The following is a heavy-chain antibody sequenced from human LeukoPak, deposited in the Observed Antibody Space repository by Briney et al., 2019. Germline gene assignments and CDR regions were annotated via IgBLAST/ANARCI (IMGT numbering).Heavy chain of an antibody. Sequence: GGSLRLSCAASGFTFSSYGMHWVRQAPGKGLEWVAVISYDGSNKYYADSVKGRFTISRDNSKNTLYLQMNSLRAEDTVVYYCSRTYYYDSSGYFDYWGQGTLVTVSS. CDR1: GFTFSSYG. J-gene: IGHJ4*02. D-gene: IGHD3-22*01. CDR3: SRTYYYDSSGYFDY. CDR2: ISYDGSNK. V-gene: IGHV3-30*03.